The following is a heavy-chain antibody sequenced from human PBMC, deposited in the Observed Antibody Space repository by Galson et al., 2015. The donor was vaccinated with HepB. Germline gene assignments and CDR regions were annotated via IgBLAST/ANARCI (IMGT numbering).Heavy chain of an antibody. Sequence: TLSLTCAVSGASISTGSSYWSWIRQPAGKGLEWLGRIYSSGDTNYNPSLKSRVTLSVDTSKNQFSLKLSSMTAADTAVYYCARDSGQWLERFFDYWGQGTLVTVSS. J-gene: IGHJ4*02. CDR2: IYSSGDT. V-gene: IGHV4-61*02. D-gene: IGHD6-19*01. CDR1: GASISTGSSY. CDR3: ARDSGQWLERFFDY.